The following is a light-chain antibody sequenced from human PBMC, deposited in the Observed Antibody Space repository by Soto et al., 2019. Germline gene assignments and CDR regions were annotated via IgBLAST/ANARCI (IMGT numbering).Light chain of an antibody. CDR3: QQLNSYHPT. Sequence: IQLTQSPSSLSASVGDRVTITCRASQGISSSLAWYQQKPGKAPKLLIYAASTLQSGVPSRFSGSGSGTDFTLTIISRQPEDYATYYCQQLNSYHPTFGHGTKVDIK. CDR2: AAS. V-gene: IGKV1-9*01. J-gene: IGKJ3*01. CDR1: QGISSS.